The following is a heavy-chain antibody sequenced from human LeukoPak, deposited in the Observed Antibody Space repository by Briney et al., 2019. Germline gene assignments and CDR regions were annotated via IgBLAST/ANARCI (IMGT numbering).Heavy chain of an antibody. CDR1: GFTFNDYY. D-gene: IGHD1-1*01. V-gene: IGHV3-11*06. J-gene: IGHJ4*02. CDR3: ARGTGTTAYFDY. Sequence: PGGSLRLSCAASGFTFNDYYMSWIRQAPGKGLEWVSYISSSSRFTEYADSVKGRFTISRDNAKNSLYLQVNSLRAEDTAVYYCARGTGTTAYFDYWGQGTLVTVSS. CDR2: ISSSSRFT.